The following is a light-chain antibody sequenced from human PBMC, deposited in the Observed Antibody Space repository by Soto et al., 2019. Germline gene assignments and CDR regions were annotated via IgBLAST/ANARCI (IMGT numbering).Light chain of an antibody. CDR2: ENY. V-gene: IGLV1-51*02. CDR3: GAWDNSLTGGV. Sequence: QSALTQSPSVSAAPGQKVTISCSGSASNIGNNYVSWYQQLPGTAPKLLIYENYERPSGIPDRFSGSKSGTSATLGITGLQTGDEADYYCGAWDNSLTGGVFGGGTQLTVL. CDR1: ASNIGNNY. J-gene: IGLJ2*01.